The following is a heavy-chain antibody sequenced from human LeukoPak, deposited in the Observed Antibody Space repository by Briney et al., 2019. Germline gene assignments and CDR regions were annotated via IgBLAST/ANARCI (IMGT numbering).Heavy chain of an antibody. CDR2: IYSGGST. J-gene: IGHJ4*02. Sequence: PGGSLRLSCAASGFTVSSNYMSWVRQAPGKGLEWVSVIYSGGSTYYADSVKGRFTISRDNSKNTLYLQMNSLRAEDTAVYYCARDNVGSTTVVTPLSHYYFDYWGQGTLVTVSS. CDR3: ARDNVGSTTVVTPLSHYYFDY. V-gene: IGHV3-53*01. CDR1: GFTVSSNY. D-gene: IGHD4-23*01.